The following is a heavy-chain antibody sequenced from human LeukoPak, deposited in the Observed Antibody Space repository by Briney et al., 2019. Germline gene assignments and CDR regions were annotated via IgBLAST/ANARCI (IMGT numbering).Heavy chain of an antibody. J-gene: IGHJ4*02. CDR3: ARVGGSYTKYFDY. CDR1: GGSISSGSYY. Sequence: PSQTLSLTCTVSGGSISSGSYYWSWIRQPAGKGLEWIGRIYTSGSTNYNPSLKSRVTISVDTSKNQFSLKLSSVTAADTAVYYCARVGGSYTKYFDYWGQGTLVTVSS. CDR2: IYTSGST. V-gene: IGHV4-61*02. D-gene: IGHD1-26*01.